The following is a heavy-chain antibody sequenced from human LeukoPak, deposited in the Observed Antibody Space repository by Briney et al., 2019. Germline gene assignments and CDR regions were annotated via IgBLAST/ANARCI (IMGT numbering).Heavy chain of an antibody. Sequence: PGGSLRLSCAASGFTFNYYAMSWVRQAPGKGLEWVSGISDNEGTTYYTDSVKGGFTISRDNTKNTVYLQMNNLRADDTAVYFCARHDSFIPYWGQGTLVTVSS. CDR3: ARHDSFIPY. D-gene: IGHD5-18*01. CDR2: ISDNEGTT. CDR1: GFTFNYYA. V-gene: IGHV3-23*01. J-gene: IGHJ4*02.